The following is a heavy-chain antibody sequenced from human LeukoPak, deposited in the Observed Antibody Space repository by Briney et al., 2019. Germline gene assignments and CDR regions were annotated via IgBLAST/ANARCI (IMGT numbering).Heavy chain of an antibody. J-gene: IGHJ4*02. D-gene: IGHD3-10*01. V-gene: IGHV4-4*07. CDR3: AREKDVALWFGDSHIGPYFDY. CDR2: IYTSGST. Sequence: SETLSLTCTVSGGSISSYYWSWIRQPAGKGLEWIGRIYTSGSTSYNPSLKSRVTMSVDTSKNQFSLKLSSVTAADTAVYYCAREKDVALWFGDSHIGPYFDYWGQGTLVTVSS. CDR1: GGSISSYY.